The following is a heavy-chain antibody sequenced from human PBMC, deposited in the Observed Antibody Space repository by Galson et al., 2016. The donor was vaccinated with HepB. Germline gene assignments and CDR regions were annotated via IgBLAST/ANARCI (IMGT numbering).Heavy chain of an antibody. D-gene: IGHD3-22*01. CDR1: GFTFSSYA. J-gene: IGHJ2*01. V-gene: IGHV3-23*01. Sequence: SLRLSCAAPGFTFSSYAMSWVRQAPGKGLEWVSAISGSGGSTYYADSVKGRFAISRDNSKNTLYLQMNSLRAEDTAVYYCAKDVLGRSGYYRDYYWYFDLWGRGTLVTVSS. CDR2: ISGSGGST. CDR3: AKDVLGRSGYYRDYYWYFDL.